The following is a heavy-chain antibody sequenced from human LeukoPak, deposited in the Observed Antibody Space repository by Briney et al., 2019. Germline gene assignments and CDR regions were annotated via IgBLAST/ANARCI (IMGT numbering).Heavy chain of an antibody. CDR1: GYTFTSYA. CDR2: INAGNGNT. Sequence: ASVKVSCKASGYTFTSYAMHWVRQAPGQRLEWMGWINAGNGNTKYSQKFQGRVTITRDTSASTAYMELSSLRSEDTAVYYCARAVGVAVAGTGYWGRGTLVTVSS. J-gene: IGHJ4*02. CDR3: ARAVGVAVAGTGY. D-gene: IGHD6-19*01. V-gene: IGHV1-3*01.